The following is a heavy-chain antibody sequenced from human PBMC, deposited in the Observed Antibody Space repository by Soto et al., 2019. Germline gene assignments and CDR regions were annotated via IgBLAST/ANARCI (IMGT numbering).Heavy chain of an antibody. CDR2: ISGGGNDR. Sequence: VQLLESGGSTVQPGGSLTLSCAASGFPFSSYAMSWVRQTPEKGLEWVAGISGGGNDRYYADFVQGRFTFSRDNSMNILYLQMNSLRAEDTAMYYCARSLFMVAPDNEPFDYWGQGTLVTVSS. CDR3: ARSLFMVAPDNEPFDY. V-gene: IGHV3-23*01. J-gene: IGHJ4*02. D-gene: IGHD5-12*01. CDR1: GFPFSSYA.